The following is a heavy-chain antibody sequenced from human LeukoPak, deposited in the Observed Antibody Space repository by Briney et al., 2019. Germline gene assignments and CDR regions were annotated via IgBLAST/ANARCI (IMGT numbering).Heavy chain of an antibody. V-gene: IGHV3-21*01. D-gene: IGHD2-2*01. Sequence: PGGSLRLSCAASGFTFSSYGMHWVRQAPGKGLEWVSSISSSSSYIYYADSVKGRFTISRDNAKNSLYLQMNSLRAEDTAVYYCARGDIVVVPATYFDYWGQGTLVTVSS. CDR2: ISSSSSYI. CDR1: GFTFSSYG. J-gene: IGHJ4*02. CDR3: ARGDIVVVPATYFDY.